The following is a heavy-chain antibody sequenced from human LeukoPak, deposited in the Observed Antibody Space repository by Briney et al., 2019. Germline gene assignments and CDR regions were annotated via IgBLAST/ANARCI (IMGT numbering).Heavy chain of an antibody. Sequence: SETLSLTCAVYGGSFSGYYWSWIRQPPGKGLEWIGEINHSGSTNYNPSLKSRVTISVDTSKNRFSLKLSSVTAADTAVYYCARPLYSGSYYAYWGQGTLVTVSS. CDR3: ARPLYSGSYYAY. J-gene: IGHJ4*02. D-gene: IGHD1-26*01. CDR2: INHSGST. V-gene: IGHV4-34*01. CDR1: GGSFSGYY.